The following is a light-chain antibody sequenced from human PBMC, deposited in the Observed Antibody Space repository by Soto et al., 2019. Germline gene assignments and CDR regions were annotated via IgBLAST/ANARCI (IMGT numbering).Light chain of an antibody. J-gene: IGKJ4*01. CDR2: AAS. CDR1: QDISNW. Sequence: DIQMTQSPASVSASLGDRVTLTCRASQDISNWLAWYQQKPGKAPKLLIYAASSLQTGVPSRFSGSGSGTDFTLTISSLQPEDFASYYCQQADSVPLTFGGGTNVEIK. V-gene: IGKV1D-12*01. CDR3: QQADSVPLT.